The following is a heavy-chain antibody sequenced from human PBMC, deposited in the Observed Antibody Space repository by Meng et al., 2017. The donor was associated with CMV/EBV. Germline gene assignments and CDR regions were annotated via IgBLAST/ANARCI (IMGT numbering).Heavy chain of an antibody. CDR2: ISNSDGST. Sequence: GESLKISCAASGFIFSTYAMNWVRQAPGKGLEWVSGISNSDGSTYYADSVKGRFTISMDNSKDTLYLQMSSLRAEDTAVYYCVRPSFGRAFDIWGQGALVTVSS. CDR3: VRPSFGRAFDI. D-gene: IGHD3-10*01. J-gene: IGHJ3*02. V-gene: IGHV3-23*01. CDR1: GFIFSTYA.